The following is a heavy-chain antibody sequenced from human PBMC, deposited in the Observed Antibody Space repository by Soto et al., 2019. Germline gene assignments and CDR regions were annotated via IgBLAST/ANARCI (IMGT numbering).Heavy chain of an antibody. J-gene: IGHJ4*02. Sequence: QLQLVQSGAELKKPGSTVTVSCQASGGTLRDCGINCVRQAPGQGREWMGGIFPIFDTKDYAQKFKGRLTITEDVATNTAYMPLSSLRYEDTAVYYCARVFGDYYGSGQGSFDYWGQGSPVTVSS. D-gene: IGHD3-10*01. CDR2: IFPIFDTK. CDR1: GGTLRDCG. CDR3: ARVFGDYYGSGQGSFDY. V-gene: IGHV1-69*01.